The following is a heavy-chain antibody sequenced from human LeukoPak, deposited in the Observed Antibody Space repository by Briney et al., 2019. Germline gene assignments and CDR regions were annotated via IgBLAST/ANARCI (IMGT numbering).Heavy chain of an antibody. D-gene: IGHD6-13*01. CDR2: INPKSGGT. CDR3: ARGVEYSSSNPYYFDY. CDR1: GYTFTVYY. Sequence: GPSVNLSCKASGYTFTVYYMHCVPQAPGQGLEWMGWINPKSGGTNYAQKFQGRVTMTRDTSISTAYMELSRLRSDDTAVYYCARGVEYSSSNPYYFDYWGQGTLVTVSS. V-gene: IGHV1-2*02. J-gene: IGHJ4*02.